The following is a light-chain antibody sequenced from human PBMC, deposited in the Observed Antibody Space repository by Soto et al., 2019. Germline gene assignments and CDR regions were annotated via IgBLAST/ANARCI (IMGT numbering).Light chain of an antibody. V-gene: IGLV2-23*01. CDR2: EGT. CDR1: SSDVGSYNF. J-gene: IGLJ2*01. Sequence: QSVLTQPASVSGSPGQSITISCTGTSSDVGSYNFVSWFQQHPGKVPKLIIYEGTERPSGVSNRFSASKSGNTASLTISGIQPEDEADYYCCSYAGPRTIFGGGTKLTVL. CDR3: CSYAGPRTI.